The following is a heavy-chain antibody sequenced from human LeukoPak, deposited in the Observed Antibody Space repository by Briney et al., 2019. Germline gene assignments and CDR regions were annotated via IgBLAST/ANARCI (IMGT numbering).Heavy chain of an antibody. Sequence: ASVKVSCEASGGTFSSYAISWVRQAPGRGLGWMGGIIPIFGTANYAQKFQGRVTITADKSTSTAYMELSSLRSEDTAVYYCARGGDYDILTGYLPSNWFDPWGQGTLVTVSS. CDR1: GGTFSSYA. V-gene: IGHV1-69*06. D-gene: IGHD3-9*01. CDR3: ARGGDYDILTGYLPSNWFDP. J-gene: IGHJ5*02. CDR2: IIPIFGTA.